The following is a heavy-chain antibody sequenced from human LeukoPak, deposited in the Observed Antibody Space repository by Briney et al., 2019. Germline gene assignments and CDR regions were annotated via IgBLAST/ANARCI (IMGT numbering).Heavy chain of an antibody. CDR3: AGRGQRYFRD. CDR1: GGSISSYY. J-gene: IGHJ1*01. Sequence: PSETLSLTCTVSGGSISSYYWGWIRQPPGKGLEWIGYIYSSGSTNYNPSLKSRVTISVDTSKNQFSLKLRSVTVADTAVYYCAGRGQRYFRDWGQGTLVTVSS. CDR2: IYSSGST. V-gene: IGHV4-59*13.